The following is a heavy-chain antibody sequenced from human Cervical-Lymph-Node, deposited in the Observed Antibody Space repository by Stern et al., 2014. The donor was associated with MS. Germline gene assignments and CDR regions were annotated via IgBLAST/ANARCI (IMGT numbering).Heavy chain of an antibody. Sequence: VQLVESGAEVKKPGSSVKVSCKASGGTLSDYGISWVRQAPAPGLEWMVGIIPMFGKAHYAKKIQVRVTITADDSTNTAYMDLSSLTSDDTAVYYCARDGDSSMLGLDVWGQGTTVTVSS. CDR3: ARDGDSSMLGLDV. J-gene: IGHJ6*02. D-gene: IGHD4-17*01. V-gene: IGHV1-69*01. CDR2: IIPMFGKA. CDR1: GGTLSDYG.